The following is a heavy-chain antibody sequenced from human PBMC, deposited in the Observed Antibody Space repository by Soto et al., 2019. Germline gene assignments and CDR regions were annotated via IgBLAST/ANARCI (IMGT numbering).Heavy chain of an antibody. D-gene: IGHD4-17*01. CDR3: ARGTLLTTVTHD. V-gene: IGHV4-31*03. Sequence: QVQLQESGPGLVKPSQTLSLTCTVSGGSISSGGFYWSWIRQHPGKGLEWIGYIYYSGSTYYNPSLKSRVTISVDTSKNQFSLKLSSVTAADTAVYYCARGTLLTTVTHDWGQGTLVTVSS. CDR2: IYYSGST. CDR1: GGSISSGGFY. J-gene: IGHJ4*02.